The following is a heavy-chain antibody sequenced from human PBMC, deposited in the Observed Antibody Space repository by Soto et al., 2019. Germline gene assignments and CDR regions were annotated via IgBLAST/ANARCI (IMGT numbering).Heavy chain of an antibody. CDR2: ITSSGGNA. D-gene: IGHD3-16*01. CDR3: ARDMYPNYVNYFAL. Sequence: QVQLVESGGGLVKPGGSLRLSCAASGFSFKDYYMTWMRQNPEKGLEWISTITSSGGNAYYAASVKGRVTISRDNAHNSLYRQMSCLRAEDTALYYCARDMYPNYVNYFALWGQGTLVTVSS. V-gene: IGHV3-11*01. J-gene: IGHJ5*02. CDR1: GFSFKDYY.